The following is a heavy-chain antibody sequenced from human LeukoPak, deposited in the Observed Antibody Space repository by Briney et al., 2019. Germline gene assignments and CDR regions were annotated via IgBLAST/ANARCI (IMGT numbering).Heavy chain of an antibody. Sequence: GGSLRLSCAASGFTVSSNYMSWVRQAPGKGLEWVSVIYSGGSTYYADSVKGRLTISRHNSKNTLYLQMNSLRAEDTAVYYCARDYYDSSGYYFDYWGQGTLVTVSS. CDR3: ARDYYDSSGYYFDY. CDR1: GFTVSSNY. J-gene: IGHJ4*02. D-gene: IGHD3-22*01. CDR2: IYSGGST. V-gene: IGHV3-53*04.